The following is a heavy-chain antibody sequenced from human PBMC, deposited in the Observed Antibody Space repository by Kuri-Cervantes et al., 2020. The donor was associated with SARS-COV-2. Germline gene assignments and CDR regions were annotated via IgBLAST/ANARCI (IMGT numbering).Heavy chain of an antibody. J-gene: IGHJ4*02. CDR3: ARDRDGALVGYSGY. CDR1: GYTFTSYD. Sequence: ASVKVSCKASGYTFTSYDIDWVRQATGQGLEWMGWMNPNSGNTGYAQKFQGRVTMTRDTSTSTVYMELSSLRSEDTAVYYCARDRDGALVGYSGYWGQGTLVTVSS. D-gene: IGHD1-26*01. CDR2: MNPNSGNT. V-gene: IGHV1-8*01.